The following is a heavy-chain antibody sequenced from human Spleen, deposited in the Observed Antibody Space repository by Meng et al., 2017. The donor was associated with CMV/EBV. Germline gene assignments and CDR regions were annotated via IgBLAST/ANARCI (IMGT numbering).Heavy chain of an antibody. CDR1: GFTFSSYA. Sequence: GGSLRLSCAASGFTFSSYAMSWVRQAPGKGLEWVSVIYSGGNTDYADSVKGRFTISRDNSKNTLYLDIHSLRAEDTAVYYCARHSQETYYDFWSGNSDYYYYYGMDVWGQGTTVTVSS. D-gene: IGHD3-3*01. J-gene: IGHJ6*02. V-gene: IGHV3-53*01. CDR3: ARHSQETYYDFWSGNSDYYYYYGMDV. CDR2: IYSGGNT.